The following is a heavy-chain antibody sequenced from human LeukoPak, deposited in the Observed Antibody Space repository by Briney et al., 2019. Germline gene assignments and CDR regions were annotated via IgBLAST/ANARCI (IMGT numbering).Heavy chain of an antibody. D-gene: IGHD3-9*01. Sequence: QSGGSLGHSCAASGFTFSSYAMSWVRQAPGKGLEWVSAISGSGGSTYYADSVKGRFTISRDNSKNTLYLQMNSLRAEDTAVYYCAGVLRYSYGLDVWGKGTTVTVSS. CDR2: ISGSGGST. CDR1: GFTFSSYA. J-gene: IGHJ6*04. V-gene: IGHV3-23*01. CDR3: AGVLRYSYGLDV.